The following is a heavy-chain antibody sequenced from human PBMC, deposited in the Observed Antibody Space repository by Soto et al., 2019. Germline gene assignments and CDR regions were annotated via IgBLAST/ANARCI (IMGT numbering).Heavy chain of an antibody. J-gene: IGHJ6*02. Sequence: PWGSLRLSCAASGFTFSNAWMSWVRQAPGKGLEWVGRIKSKTDGGTTDYAAPVKGRFTISRDDSKNTLYLQMNSLKTEDTAVYYCTTDYLAPGFGEFSDYYGMDVWGQGTTVTVSS. D-gene: IGHD3-10*01. V-gene: IGHV3-15*01. CDR1: GFTFSNAW. CDR2: IKSKTDGGTT. CDR3: TTDYLAPGFGEFSDYYGMDV.